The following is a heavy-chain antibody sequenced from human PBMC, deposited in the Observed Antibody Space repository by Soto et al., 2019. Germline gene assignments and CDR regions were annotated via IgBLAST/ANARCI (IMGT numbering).Heavy chain of an antibody. V-gene: IGHV4-59*08. CDR1: GGSISSYY. CDR2: IYYSGST. Sequence: PSETLSLTCTVSGGSISSYYWSWIRQPPGKGLEWIGYIYYSGSTNYSPSLKSRVTISVDTSKNQFSLKLSSVTAADTAVYYCARRGQILEWLLPLGYYYMAVWGKGTTVTVS. CDR3: ARRGQILEWLLPLGYYYMAV. J-gene: IGHJ6*03. D-gene: IGHD3-3*01.